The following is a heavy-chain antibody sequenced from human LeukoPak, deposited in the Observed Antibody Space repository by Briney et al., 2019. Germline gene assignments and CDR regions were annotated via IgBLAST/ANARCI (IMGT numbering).Heavy chain of an antibody. CDR1: GYTFTSYD. D-gene: IGHD1-14*01. V-gene: IGHV1-8*01. Sequence: ASVTVSCKSSGYTFTSYDINWVRQATGQGLEWMGWMNPNSGNTGYAQKFQGRVTMTRNTSISTAYMELSSLRSEDTAVYYCARCRRKNWFDPWGQGTLVTVSS. CDR2: MNPNSGNT. CDR3: ARCRRKNWFDP. J-gene: IGHJ5*02.